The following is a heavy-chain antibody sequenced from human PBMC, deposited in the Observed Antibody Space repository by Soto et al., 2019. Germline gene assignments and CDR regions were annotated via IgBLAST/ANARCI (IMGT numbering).Heavy chain of an antibody. CDR2: ISYDGSDK. J-gene: IGHJ4*02. CDR1: GFPFTSYG. CDR3: VVCQDYFDY. V-gene: IGHV3-30*03. Sequence: QVQLVESGGGVVQPGRSLRLSCAASGFPFTSYGMHWVREGPDKGLEWVPIISYDGSDKYYADSVKGRFTISRDNSKNTQYHQKYSLRPEDTAMYYCVVCQDYFDYRGQGTLDIVSP.